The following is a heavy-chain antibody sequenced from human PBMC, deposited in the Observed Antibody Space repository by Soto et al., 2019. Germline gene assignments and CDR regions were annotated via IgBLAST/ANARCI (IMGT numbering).Heavy chain of an antibody. CDR3: ARGQRFSDWFDP. D-gene: IGHD3-3*01. CDR2: IYSSGNT. CDR1: GGTISGYY. Sequence: PSETLSLTCSVSGGTISGYYWTWIRQPAGKGLEWIGRIYSSGNTKYNPSLQSRVTMSLDTSNNQFSLRLTSVTAADTAVYYCARGQRFSDWFDPWGQGTLVTVSS. J-gene: IGHJ5*02. V-gene: IGHV4-4*07.